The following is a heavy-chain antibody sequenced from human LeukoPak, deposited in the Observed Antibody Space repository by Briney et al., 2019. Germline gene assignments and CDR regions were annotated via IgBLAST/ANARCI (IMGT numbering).Heavy chain of an antibody. CDR3: ARDLSRGEDGYNHYGMDV. CDR1: GGTFSSYA. Sequence: SVKVSCKASGGTFSSYAISWVRQAPGQGLEWMGGIIPIFGTANYAQKFQGRVTITADESASTAYMELSSLRSEDTAVYYCARDLSRGEDGYNHYGMDVWGQGTTVTVSS. V-gene: IGHV1-69*13. J-gene: IGHJ6*02. D-gene: IGHD3-16*01. CDR2: IIPIFGTA.